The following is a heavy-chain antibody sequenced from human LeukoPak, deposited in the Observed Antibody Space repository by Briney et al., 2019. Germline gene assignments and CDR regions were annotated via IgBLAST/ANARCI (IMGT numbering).Heavy chain of an antibody. CDR1: GFTFSSYA. D-gene: IGHD3-22*01. CDR3: ARDFDYDSSGSFDY. J-gene: IGHJ4*02. V-gene: IGHV3-23*01. CDR2: ISGSGGST. Sequence: GGSLRLSCAASGFTFSSYAMSWVRQAPGKGLEWVSAISGSGGSTYYADSVKGRFTISRDNSKNTLYLQMNSLRAEDTAVHYCARDFDYDSSGSFDYWGQGTLVTVSS.